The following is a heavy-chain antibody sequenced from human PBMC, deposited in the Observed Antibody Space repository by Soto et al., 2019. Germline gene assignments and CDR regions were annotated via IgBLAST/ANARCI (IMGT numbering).Heavy chain of an antibody. CDR3: ARHRRLLGSWFDP. V-gene: IGHV4-39*01. CDR1: GGSISSSSYY. J-gene: IGHJ5*02. D-gene: IGHD1-26*01. Sequence: SETLSLTCTVSGGSISSSSYYWGWIRQPPGKGLEWIGSIYYSGSTYYNPSLKSRVTISVDTSKNQFSLKLSSVTAADTAVYYCARHRRLLGSWFDPWGQGTLVTVSS. CDR2: IYYSGST.